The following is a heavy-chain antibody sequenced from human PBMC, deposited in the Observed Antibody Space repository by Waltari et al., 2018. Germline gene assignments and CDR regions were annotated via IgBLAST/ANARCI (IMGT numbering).Heavy chain of an antibody. CDR3: ARGPNFNYNWNYPPDY. Sequence: QVQLVQSGAEVKKPGASVKVSCKASGYTFTSYDINWVRQATGQGLEWMGGMNPNSGNTGYAQKFQGRVTMTRNTSISTANMELSSLRSEDTAVYYCARGPNFNYNWNYPPDYWGQGTLVTVSS. J-gene: IGHJ4*02. D-gene: IGHD1-7*01. CDR1: GYTFTSYD. CDR2: MNPNSGNT. V-gene: IGHV1-8*01.